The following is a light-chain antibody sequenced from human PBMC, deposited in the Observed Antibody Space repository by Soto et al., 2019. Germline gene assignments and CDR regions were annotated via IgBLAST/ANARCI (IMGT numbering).Light chain of an antibody. J-gene: IGKJ2*01. Sequence: EIVLTQSPGTLSLSPGEKATLPSRAIQRFSGAYLAWYQQKPGQAPGLLIYGASSRATGIPDRFSGSGSGTDFTLAISRLEPEDSAVYYCQQYGSSPTFGQGTKLEIK. V-gene: IGKV3-20*01. CDR1: QRFSGAY. CDR3: QQYGSSPT. CDR2: GAS.